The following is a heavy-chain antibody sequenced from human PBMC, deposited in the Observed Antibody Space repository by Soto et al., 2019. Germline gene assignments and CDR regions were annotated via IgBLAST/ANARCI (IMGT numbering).Heavy chain of an antibody. V-gene: IGHV3-23*01. CDR3: AKSAMVRGGGWFDP. CDR2: ISGSGGNT. J-gene: IGHJ5*02. CDR1: RFTFSTYA. D-gene: IGHD3-10*01. Sequence: EVQLLESGGGLVQPGGSLRLSCAASRFTFSTYAMSWVRQAPGKGLEWVSDISGSGGNTYYADSVKGRSTISIDNSKTTLYLQMNSLRAEDTAVYYCAKSAMVRGGGWFDPWGQGTLVTVSS.